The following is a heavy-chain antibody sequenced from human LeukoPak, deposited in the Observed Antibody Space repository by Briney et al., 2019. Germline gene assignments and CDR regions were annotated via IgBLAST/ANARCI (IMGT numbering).Heavy chain of an antibody. V-gene: IGHV4-59*08. J-gene: IGHJ5*02. CDR2: IYYSGST. CDR3: ARCVSSSWYSACWFDP. D-gene: IGHD6-13*01. Sequence: SETLSLTCTVSGGSISSYYWSWIRQPPGKGLEWIGCIYYSGSTHYKPSLKSRVTISVDTSKNHFSLNLTSVTAADTAVYYCARCVSSSWYSACWFDPWGQGTLVTVSS. CDR1: GGSISSYY.